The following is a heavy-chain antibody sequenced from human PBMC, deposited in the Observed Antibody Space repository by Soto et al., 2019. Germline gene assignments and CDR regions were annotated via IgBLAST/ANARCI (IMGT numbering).Heavy chain of an antibody. J-gene: IGHJ4*02. CDR3: ARSIAAAGTSFNDY. CDR2: IDPSDSYT. CDR1: GYSFTSYW. D-gene: IGHD6-13*01. Sequence: PGESLKISCKGSGYSFTSYWINWVRQMPGKGLEWMGNIDPSDSYTNYSPSFQGHVTISADKSISTAYLQWGSLKASDTAMYYCARSIAAAGTSFNDYWGQGTLVTVSS. V-gene: IGHV5-10-1*01.